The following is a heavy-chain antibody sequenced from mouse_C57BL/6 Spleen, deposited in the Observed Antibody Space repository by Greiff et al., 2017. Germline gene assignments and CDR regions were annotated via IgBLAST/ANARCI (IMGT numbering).Heavy chain of an antibody. CDR3: ARYAPNNYDNYAMDY. CDR1: GFTFTDYY. Sequence: EVQGVEPGGGLVQPGGSLSLSCAASGFTFTDYYMSWVRQPPGKALEWLGFIRNKANGYTTEYSASVKGRLTISRDNSQSILYLQIHALRAEYSVTYFCARYAPNNYDNYAMDYGGQGTSVTVSS. J-gene: IGHJ4*01. D-gene: IGHD2-12*01. CDR2: IRNKANGYTT. V-gene: IGHV7-3*01.